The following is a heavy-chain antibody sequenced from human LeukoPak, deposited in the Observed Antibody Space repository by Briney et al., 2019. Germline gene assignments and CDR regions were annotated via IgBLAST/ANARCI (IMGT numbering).Heavy chain of an antibody. V-gene: IGHV3-48*03. CDR1: GFTFSSYE. J-gene: IGHJ4*02. CDR3: AREAGRVGSYFPYYFDY. Sequence: GGSLRLSCAASGFTFSSYEMNWVRQAPGKGLEWVSYIGNSGSTIYYADSVKGRFTISRDNARDSLYLQMNSLRAEDTAVYYCAREAGRVGSYFPYYFDYWGQGTLVTVSS. CDR2: IGNSGSTI. D-gene: IGHD3-10*01.